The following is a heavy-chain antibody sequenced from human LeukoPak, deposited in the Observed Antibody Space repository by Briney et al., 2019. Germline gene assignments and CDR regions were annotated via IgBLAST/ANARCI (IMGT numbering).Heavy chain of an antibody. CDR2: ISNSGQTI. CDR3: ARTQGVDNWDDYLDY. J-gene: IGHJ4*02. Sequence: PGGSLRLSCAASGFTFSTYSMNWVRQAPGRGLEWIAYISNSGQTIYYGDSVKGRFAISRDIAKNLLFLQMNSLRVDDTATYYCARTQGVDNWDDYLDYWGQGTLVTVSS. V-gene: IGHV3-48*04. CDR1: GFTFSTYS. D-gene: IGHD1-1*01.